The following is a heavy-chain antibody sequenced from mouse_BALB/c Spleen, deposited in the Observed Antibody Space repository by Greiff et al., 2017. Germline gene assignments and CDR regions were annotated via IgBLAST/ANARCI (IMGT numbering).Heavy chain of an antibody. CDR1: GFTFSSFG. CDR2: ISSGSSTI. Sequence: EGKLQESGGGLVQPGGSRKLSCAASGFTFSSFGMHWVRQAPEKGLEWVAYISSGSSTIYYADTVKGRFTISRDNPKNTLFLQMTSLRSEDTAMYYCAREEGNPYYFDYWGQGTTLTVSS. J-gene: IGHJ2*01. D-gene: IGHD2-1*01. CDR3: AREEGNPYYFDY. V-gene: IGHV5-17*02.